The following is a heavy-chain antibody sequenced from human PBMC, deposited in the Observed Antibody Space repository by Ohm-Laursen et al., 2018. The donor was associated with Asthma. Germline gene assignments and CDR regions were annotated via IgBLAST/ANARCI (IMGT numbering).Heavy chain of an antibody. CDR1: GYTFTSYG. V-gene: IGHV1-18*04. CDR3: ARDGGGDTKTYYYGMDV. D-gene: IGHD2-21*02. J-gene: IGHJ6*02. Sequence: ASVKVSCKASGYTFTSYGISWVRQAPGQGLEWMGWISAYNGNTNYAQRLQGRVTMTTDTSTSTAYMELRSLRSDDTAVYYCARDGGGDTKTYYYGMDVWGQGTTVTVSS. CDR2: ISAYNGNT.